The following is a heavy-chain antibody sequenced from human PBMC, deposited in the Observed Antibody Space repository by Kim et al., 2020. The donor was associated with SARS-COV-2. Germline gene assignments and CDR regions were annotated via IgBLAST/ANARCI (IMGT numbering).Heavy chain of an antibody. V-gene: IGHV4-34*01. D-gene: IGHD5-12*01. CDR2: FTHHGTT. Sequence: SETLSLTCVVNGGALRGYFWSWIRQPPGKGLEWIGEFTHHGTTNYNPSLRSRVTISADTSKNEFSVKMTSVTAADTAVYYCATHGGDSGYDFGFWGRGT. CDR1: GGALRGYF. CDR3: ATHGGDSGYDFGF. J-gene: IGHJ4*02.